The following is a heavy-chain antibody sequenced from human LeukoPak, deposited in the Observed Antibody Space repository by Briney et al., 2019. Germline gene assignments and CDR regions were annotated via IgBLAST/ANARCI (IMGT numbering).Heavy chain of an antibody. CDR1: GFTFSNYW. CDR3: ARATMGFDP. V-gene: IGHV3-7*04. CDR2: IKHDGRET. D-gene: IGHD2-8*01. J-gene: IGHJ5*02. Sequence: GGSLRLSCAASGFTFSNYWMSWVRQAPGKGLEWVATIKHDGRETYYVDSVKGRFTISRDNAKISLYLQMNSLRAEDTAVYYCARATMGFDPWGQGTLVTVSS.